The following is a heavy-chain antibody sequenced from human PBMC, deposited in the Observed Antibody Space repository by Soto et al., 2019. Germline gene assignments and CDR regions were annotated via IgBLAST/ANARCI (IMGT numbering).Heavy chain of an antibody. CDR2: ISSSSSYI. CDR1: GFNFSSYI. J-gene: IGHJ4*02. Sequence: GGSLRLSCAASGFNFSSYIMNWVRQATGKGLEWVSSISSSSSYIYYADSVKGRFTISRDNAKNSLYLQMNSLRAEDTAVYYCARLLGGYCSSTSCHTDYWGQGTLVTVSS. CDR3: ARLLGGYCSSTSCHTDY. D-gene: IGHD2-2*01. V-gene: IGHV3-21*01.